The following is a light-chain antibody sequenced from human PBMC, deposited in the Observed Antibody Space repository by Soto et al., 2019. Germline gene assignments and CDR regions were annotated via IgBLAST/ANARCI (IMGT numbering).Light chain of an antibody. V-gene: IGKV1-33*01. CDR1: QDLSNY. CDR2: DAS. CDR3: QRYDNIPYT. Sequence: IQLTQSPSSLSASVGERVTITCQACQDLSNYLNWYQQKPGKAPRLLLYDASNLETGVPSRFSGSESGPDFTFTISSLQPEDIATYYCQRYDNIPYTFGQGTKLEIK. J-gene: IGKJ2*01.